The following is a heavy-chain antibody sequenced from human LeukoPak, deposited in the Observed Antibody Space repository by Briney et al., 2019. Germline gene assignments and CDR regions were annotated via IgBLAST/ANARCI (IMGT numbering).Heavy chain of an antibody. D-gene: IGHD6-13*01. J-gene: IGHJ4*02. CDR1: GFTFSSYA. V-gene: IGHV3-23*01. CDR3: ARENQYSSSCVDY. Sequence: GGSLRLSCAASGFTFSSYAMSWVRQAPGKGLEWVSAISGSGGSTYYADSVKGRFTISRDNAKNSLYLQMNSLRAEDTAVYYCARENQYSSSCVDYWGQGTLVTVSS. CDR2: ISGSGGST.